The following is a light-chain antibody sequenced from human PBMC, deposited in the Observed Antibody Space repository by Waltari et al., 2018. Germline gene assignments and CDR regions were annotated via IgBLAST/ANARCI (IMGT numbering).Light chain of an antibody. CDR2: GAS. J-gene: IGKJ1*01. CDR1: QSVSRY. V-gene: IGKV3-20*01. CDR3: QHYVRLPAT. Sequence: IVLTQSPGTLSLSPGERDNLSSRASQSVSRYLACYQQKPGQAPKLLTYGASTRATGIPDRLTGRGSGTDLRLTISSLEPEDFAIYFCQHYVRLPATFGQGTKVEIK.